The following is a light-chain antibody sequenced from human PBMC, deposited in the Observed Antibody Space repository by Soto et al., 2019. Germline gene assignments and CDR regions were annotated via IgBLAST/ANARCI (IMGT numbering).Light chain of an antibody. Sequence: DIQMTQSPSTLSANVGDRVPITCRASQSVSNWLAWYQQRPGQAPKLLISKASTLEGGVPSRFSGSGYGTEFTLTIRSLQPDDFATYFCQQYDTYYSFGQGTKLEI. V-gene: IGKV1-5*03. CDR3: QQYDTYYS. CDR2: KAS. CDR1: QSVSNW. J-gene: IGKJ2*03.